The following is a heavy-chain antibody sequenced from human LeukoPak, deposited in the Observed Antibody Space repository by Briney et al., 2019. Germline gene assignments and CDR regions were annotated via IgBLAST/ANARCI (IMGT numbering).Heavy chain of an antibody. CDR2: ISYDGSNK. D-gene: IGHD4-17*01. CDR1: GFTFSSYG. V-gene: IGHV3-30*18. Sequence: GGSLRLSCAASGFTFSSYGMHWVRQAPGKGLEWVAVISYDGSNKYYADSVKGRFTISRDNSKNTLYLQMNSLRAEDTAVYYCAKDGGPDYGDYGPFDYWGQGTLVTVSS. CDR3: AKDGGPDYGDYGPFDY. J-gene: IGHJ4*02.